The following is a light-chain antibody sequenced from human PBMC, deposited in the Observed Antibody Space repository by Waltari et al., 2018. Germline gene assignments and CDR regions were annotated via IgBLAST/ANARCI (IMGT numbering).Light chain of an antibody. CDR2: EAS. V-gene: IGKV1-5*03. CDR1: QSISKW. CDR3: QQYKSYPVT. Sequence: DIQMTQSPSILTASVGDRVTITCRASQSISKWVAWYQQKTGQAPKLLIYEASTLHSGLPSKFSGSGSGTEFTLTISSLQPDDFATYYCQQYKSYPVTFGQGTRLEIK. J-gene: IGKJ5*01.